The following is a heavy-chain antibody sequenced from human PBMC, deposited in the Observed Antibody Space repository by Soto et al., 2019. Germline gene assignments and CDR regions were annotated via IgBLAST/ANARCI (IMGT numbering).Heavy chain of an antibody. D-gene: IGHD3-3*01. V-gene: IGHV1-69*13. J-gene: IGHJ6*02. CDR2: IIPIFGTA. CDR1: GGTFSSYA. CDR3: ARERRTIFGVVIPFYYYYGMDV. Sequence: GASVKVSCKASGGTFSSYAISWVRQAPGQGLEWMGGIIPIFGTANYAQKFQGRVTITADESTSTAYMELSSLRSEDTAVYYCARERRTIFGVVIPFYYYYGMDVWGQGTTVTVSS.